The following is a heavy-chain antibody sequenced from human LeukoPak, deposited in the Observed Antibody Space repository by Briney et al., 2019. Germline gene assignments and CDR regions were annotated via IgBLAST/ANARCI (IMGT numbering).Heavy chain of an antibody. CDR3: ATDGAGFDT. V-gene: IGHV3-11*01. CDR1: GFTLNDYY. J-gene: IGHJ5*02. CDR2: INIGGTNT. Sequence: GGPLRLSCAASGFTLNDYYMSWIRQAPGKGLEWLSYINIGGTNTHYADSVKGRFTISRDNAKKSLYLEMNNLRAEDTAVYYCATDGAGFDTWGQGVLVTVSS.